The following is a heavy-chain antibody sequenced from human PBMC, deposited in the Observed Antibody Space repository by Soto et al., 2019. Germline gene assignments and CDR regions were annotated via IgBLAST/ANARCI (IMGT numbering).Heavy chain of an antibody. V-gene: IGHV3-30*18. J-gene: IGHJ4*02. CDR1: GFTFSSYG. CDR2: ISYDGSNK. CDR3: AKEEQSYCGGDCYSTAFDY. Sequence: GGSLRLSCAASGFTFSSYGMHWVRQAPGKGLEWVAVISYDGSNKYYADSVKGRFTISRDNSKNTLYLQMNSLRAEDTAVYYCAKEEQSYCGGDCYSTAFDYWGQGTLVTVSS. D-gene: IGHD2-21*02.